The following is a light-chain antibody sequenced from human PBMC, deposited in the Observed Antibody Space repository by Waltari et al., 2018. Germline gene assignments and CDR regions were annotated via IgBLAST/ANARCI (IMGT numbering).Light chain of an antibody. V-gene: IGLV3-21*02. CDR1: NIGGRS. CDR3: HVWDGKTVM. CDR2: FDS. Sequence: SSVLTQAPSVSVAPGQTATVTCGGDNIGGRSVHWYQHGPGRAPVLVVYFDSDRPSGSPGRFSGSKAGNAATLTISRVEAGDEADYYCHVWDGKTVMFGGGTKLTVL. J-gene: IGLJ3*02.